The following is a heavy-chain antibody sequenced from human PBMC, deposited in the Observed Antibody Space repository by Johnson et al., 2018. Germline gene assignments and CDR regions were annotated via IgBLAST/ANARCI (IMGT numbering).Heavy chain of an antibody. J-gene: IGHJ3*02. CDR2: MNPNSGNT. CDR3: ATSSLGLGELSIRGGAFDS. Sequence: QVQLVESGAEVKKPGASVKVSCKASGYTFTNHDINWVRQATGQGLEWMGWMNPNSGNTGYAQEFQGRVTMTRDTSISTAYMELSSLGSEDTAVYYCATSSLGLGELSIRGGAFDSWGQGTRVTVSS. CDR1: GYTFTNHD. D-gene: IGHD3-16*02. V-gene: IGHV1-8*01.